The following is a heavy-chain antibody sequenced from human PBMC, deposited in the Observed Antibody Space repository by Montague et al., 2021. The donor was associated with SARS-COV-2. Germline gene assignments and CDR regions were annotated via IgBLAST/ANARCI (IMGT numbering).Heavy chain of an antibody. CDR1: GFTFSSYS. CDR3: AREDMVRSFDYYGMDV. J-gene: IGHJ6*02. Sequence: SLRLSCAASGFTFSSYSMNWVRQAPGKGLEWVSSISSSSSSIYYADSVKGRFTISRDNSKNSLYLQMNSLRAEDTAVYYCAREDMVRSFDYYGMDVWGRGTTVTVSS. CDR2: ISSSSSSI. D-gene: IGHD3-10*01. V-gene: IGHV3-21*01.